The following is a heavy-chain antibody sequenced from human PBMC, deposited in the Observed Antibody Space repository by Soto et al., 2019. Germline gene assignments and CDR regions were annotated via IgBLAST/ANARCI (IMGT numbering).Heavy chain of an antibody. J-gene: IGHJ4*02. Sequence: GGSLRLSCAASGFTFSNAWMSWVRQAPGKGLEWVGRIKSKTDGGTTDYAAPVKGRFTISRDDSKNTLYLQMNSLKTEDTAVYYCTTEVVVTAIRAYFDYWGQGTLVTVSS. CDR1: GFTFSNAW. D-gene: IGHD2-21*02. CDR3: TTEVVVTAIRAYFDY. CDR2: IKSKTDGGTT. V-gene: IGHV3-15*01.